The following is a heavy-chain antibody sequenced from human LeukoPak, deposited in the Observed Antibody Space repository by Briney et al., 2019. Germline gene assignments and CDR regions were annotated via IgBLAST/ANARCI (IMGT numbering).Heavy chain of an antibody. V-gene: IGHV3-23*01. CDR2: ITGSGVT. CDR1: GFSFSVYG. J-gene: IGHJ4*02. D-gene: IGHD7-27*01. Sequence: PGGSLRLSCAASGFSFSVYGMNWVRQAPGKGLEWVSCITGSGVTYYAASVKGRFTVSRDNSKNKLYLQMNSLRAEDTAIYFCARDRAWGSYDCWGQGTLVIVSS. CDR3: ARDRAWGSYDC.